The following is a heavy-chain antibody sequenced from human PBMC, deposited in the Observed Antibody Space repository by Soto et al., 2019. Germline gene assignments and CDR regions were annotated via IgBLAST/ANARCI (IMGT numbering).Heavy chain of an antibody. Sequence: SVKVSCKASGGTFSSYAISWVRQAPGQGLEWMGGIIPIFGTANYAQKFQGRVTITADESTSTAYMELSSLRSEDTAVYYCARDLVDYGDYEIVDYWYFDLWGRGTLVTVSS. CDR1: GGTFSSYA. CDR3: ARDLVDYGDYEIVDYWYFDL. CDR2: IIPIFGTA. J-gene: IGHJ2*01. D-gene: IGHD4-17*01. V-gene: IGHV1-69*13.